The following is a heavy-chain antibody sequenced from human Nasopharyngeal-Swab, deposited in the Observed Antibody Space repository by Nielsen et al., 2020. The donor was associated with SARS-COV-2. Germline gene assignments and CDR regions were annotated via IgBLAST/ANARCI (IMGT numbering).Heavy chain of an antibody. CDR3: ARGPTQQLVRDY. V-gene: IGHV4-59*12. CDR2: IYYSGST. Sequence: RQAPGKGLEWIGYIYYSGSTNYNPSLKSRVTISVDTSKNQFSLKLSSETAADTAVYYCARGPTQQLVRDYWGQGTLVTVSS. J-gene: IGHJ4*02. D-gene: IGHD6-13*01.